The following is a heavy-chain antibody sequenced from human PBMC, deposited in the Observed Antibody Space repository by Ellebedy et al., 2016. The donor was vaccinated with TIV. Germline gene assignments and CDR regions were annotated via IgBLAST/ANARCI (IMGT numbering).Heavy chain of an antibody. D-gene: IGHD2-2*01. CDR1: GGSISSSSYY. V-gene: IGHV4-39*07. CDR3: ARGLPATYYFDY. CDR2: IYYSGST. J-gene: IGHJ4*02. Sequence: SETLSLTXTVSGGSISSSSYYWGWIRQPPGKGLEWIGSIYYSGSTYYNPSLKSRVTISVDTSKNQFSLKLSSVTAADTAVYYCARGLPATYYFDYWGQGTLVTVSS.